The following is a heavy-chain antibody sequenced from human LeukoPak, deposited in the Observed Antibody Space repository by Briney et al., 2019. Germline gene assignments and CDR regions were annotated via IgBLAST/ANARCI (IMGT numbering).Heavy chain of an antibody. CDR2: IVAGGGG. J-gene: IGHJ3*01. D-gene: IGHD4-17*01. CDR1: GFTVSSNY. Sequence: GGSLRLSCAASGFTVSSNYMSWVRQAPGKGLEWVSAIVAGGGGKYADSVKGRFTVSRDNSKNTLYLQMNGLTAEDTAVYFCARDPNGDYIGAFDFRGQGTRVTVSS. V-gene: IGHV3-53*01. CDR3: ARDPNGDYIGAFDF.